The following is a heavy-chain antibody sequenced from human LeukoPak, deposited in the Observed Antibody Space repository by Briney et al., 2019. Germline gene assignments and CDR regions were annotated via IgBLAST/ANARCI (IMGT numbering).Heavy chain of an antibody. CDR3: ARTHSSSWSYYFDY. CDR1: GFTFSSYD. V-gene: IGHV3-13*01. J-gene: IGHJ4*02. D-gene: IGHD6-13*01. Sequence: GGSLRLSCAASGFTFSSYDMHWVRQATGKGLEWVSAIGTAGDTYYPGTVKGRFTISRENAKNSLYLQMNSLRAGDTAVYYCARTHSSSWSYYFDYWGQGTLVTVSS. CDR2: IGTAGDT.